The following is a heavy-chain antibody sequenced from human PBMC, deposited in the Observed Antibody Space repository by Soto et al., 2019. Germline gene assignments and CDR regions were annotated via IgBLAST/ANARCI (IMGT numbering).Heavy chain of an antibody. Sequence: EVQLVESGGGLVQHGGSLRLSCAASGFTFSSYDMHWVRQATGKGLEWVSAIGTAGDTYYPGSVKGRFTISRENAKNSLYLQMNSLRAEDTAVYYCARDGLGGTFDPWGQGTLVTVSS. V-gene: IGHV3-13*01. CDR1: GFTFSSYD. CDR2: IGTAGDT. J-gene: IGHJ5*02. CDR3: ARDGLGGTFDP. D-gene: IGHD1-26*01.